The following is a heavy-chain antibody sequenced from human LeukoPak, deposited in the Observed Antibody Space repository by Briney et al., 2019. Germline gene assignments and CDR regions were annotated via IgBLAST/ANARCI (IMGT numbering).Heavy chain of an antibody. CDR2: INHSGST. CDR3: ARDRFPASSSWYYYYYGMDV. Sequence: SETLSLTCAVYGGSFSGYYWSWIRQPPGKGLEWIGEINHSGSTNYNPSLKSRVTISVDTSKNQFSLKLSSVTAADTAVYYCARDRFPASSSWYYYYYGMDVWGQGTTVTVSS. V-gene: IGHV4-34*01. CDR1: GGSFSGYY. D-gene: IGHD6-13*01. J-gene: IGHJ6*02.